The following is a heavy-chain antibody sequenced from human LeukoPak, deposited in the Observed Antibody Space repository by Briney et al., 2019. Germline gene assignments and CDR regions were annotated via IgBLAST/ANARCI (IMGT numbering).Heavy chain of an antibody. CDR1: GGSISSYY. J-gene: IGHJ4*02. Sequence: SETLSLTCTVSGGSISSYYWSWLRQPPGKGLEWIGYIYYSGSTNYNPSLKSRVTISVDTSKNQFSLKLSSVTAADTAVYYCARDTYDSSGYYGLSYWGQGTLVTVSS. CDR3: ARDTYDSSGYYGLSY. D-gene: IGHD3-22*01. CDR2: IYYSGST. V-gene: IGHV4-59*01.